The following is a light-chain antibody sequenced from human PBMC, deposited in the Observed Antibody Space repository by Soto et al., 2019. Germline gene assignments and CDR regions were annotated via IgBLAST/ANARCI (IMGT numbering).Light chain of an antibody. CDR1: QSVSSN. V-gene: IGKV3D-15*01. J-gene: IGKJ1*01. Sequence: EIVMTQSPATLSVSLGERATLSCRASQSVSSNLAWYQLKPGQAPRLLMYGASIRAAGVPDRFSGSGSGTEFTLTISRLEPEDFTVYYCHHYETFGQGTKVDIK. CDR2: GAS. CDR3: HHYET.